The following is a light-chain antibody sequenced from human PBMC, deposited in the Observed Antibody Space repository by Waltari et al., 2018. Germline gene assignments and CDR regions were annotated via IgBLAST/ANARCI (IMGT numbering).Light chain of an antibody. CDR1: QTISDC. Sequence: DIQMTQSPSSLSASVGDRVTITCRASQTISDCLHWYQQKPGKAPKLLIYAASSLQSGVPSRFSGSGSGTDFTLTISSLQPEDFATYYCLQTYSNWRTFGRATRLEIK. CDR2: AAS. V-gene: IGKV1-39*01. CDR3: LQTYSNWRT. J-gene: IGKJ1*01.